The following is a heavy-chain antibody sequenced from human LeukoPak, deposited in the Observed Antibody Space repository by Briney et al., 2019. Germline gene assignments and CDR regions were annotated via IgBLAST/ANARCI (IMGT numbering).Heavy chain of an antibody. CDR2: INSDGSST. Sequence: GGSLRLSCAASGFTFSSYWMHWVRQAPGKGLVWVSRINSDGSSTSYADSVKGRFTISRDNAKNTLYLQMNSLRAEDTAVYYCARVPLYYDSSGYYYYYFDYWGQGALVTVSS. D-gene: IGHD3-22*01. CDR3: ARVPLYYDSSGYYYYYFDY. CDR1: GFTFSSYW. V-gene: IGHV3-74*01. J-gene: IGHJ4*02.